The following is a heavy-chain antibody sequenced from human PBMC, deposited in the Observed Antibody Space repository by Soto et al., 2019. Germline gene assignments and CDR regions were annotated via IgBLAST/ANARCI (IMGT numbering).Heavy chain of an antibody. CDR3: ASGHPATFGGVTVYYYYGRDV. CDR2: IMPVFNIA. CDR1: GGTFSSYA. Sequence: SVKVSCKASGGTFSSYAISWERQAPGQGLEWVGEIMPVFNIANHAQKFQGRVTITADESTSTVYMELSSLRSDDTAVYYCASGHPATFGGVTVYYYYGRDVWGRGTTVAVSS. V-gene: IGHV1-69*13. J-gene: IGHJ6*02. D-gene: IGHD3-16*02.